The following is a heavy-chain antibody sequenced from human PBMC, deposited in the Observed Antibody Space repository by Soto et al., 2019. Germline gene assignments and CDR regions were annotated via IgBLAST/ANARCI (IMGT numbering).Heavy chain of an antibody. V-gene: IGHV3-33*01. D-gene: IGHD6-13*01. CDR1: GFTFSSYG. CDR2: IWYDGSNK. J-gene: IGHJ4*02. CDR3: ARATAIAAAADY. Sequence: QVQLVESGGGVVQPGRSLRLSCAASGFTFSSYGMHWVRQAPGKGLEWVAVIWYDGSNKYYADSVKGRFTISRDNSKNTLYLQMNSLRAEETAVYYCARATAIAAAADYWGQGTLVTVSS.